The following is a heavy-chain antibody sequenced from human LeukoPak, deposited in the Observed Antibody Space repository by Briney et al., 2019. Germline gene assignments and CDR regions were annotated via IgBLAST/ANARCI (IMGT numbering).Heavy chain of an antibody. CDR3: ARDRQWLENDY. Sequence: SETLSLTCTVSGDSISGYYWSWIRQPAGKGLEWIGRVYSSGSTNYNPSLKSRVTMSVDTSKNQFSLTLNSVTATDTAVYYCARDRQWLENDYWGQGTLVTVSS. D-gene: IGHD6-19*01. J-gene: IGHJ4*02. CDR2: VYSSGST. V-gene: IGHV4-4*07. CDR1: GDSISGYY.